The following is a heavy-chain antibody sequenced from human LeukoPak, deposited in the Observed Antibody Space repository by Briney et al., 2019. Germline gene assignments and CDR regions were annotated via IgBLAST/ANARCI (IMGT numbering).Heavy chain of an antibody. CDR1: GYSFTSYW. CDR3: ARIPRRIVVVPAAMVWWFDP. CDR2: IYPGDSDT. Sequence: GESLKISCKGSGYSFTSYWIGWVRQMPGKGLEWMGIIYPGDSDTRYSPSFQGQVTISADKPISTAYLQWSSLKASDTAMYYCARIPRRIVVVPAAMVWWFDPWGQGTLVTVSS. V-gene: IGHV5-51*04. J-gene: IGHJ5*02. D-gene: IGHD2-2*01.